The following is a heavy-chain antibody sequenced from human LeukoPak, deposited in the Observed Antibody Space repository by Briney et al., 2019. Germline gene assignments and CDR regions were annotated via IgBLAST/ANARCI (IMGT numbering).Heavy chain of an antibody. D-gene: IGHD3-10*01. CDR1: GFTFNTYA. V-gene: IGHV3-23*01. CDR2: ISGSGGST. Sequence: GGSLRLSCAATGFTFNTYAMSWVRQAPGKGLEWVSVISGSGGSTYYAASVKGRFTISRDNSKNTLYLQMSSLRPEDTAVYYCVKDHYGSGDYWGQGTLVTVSS. CDR3: VKDHYGSGDY. J-gene: IGHJ4*02.